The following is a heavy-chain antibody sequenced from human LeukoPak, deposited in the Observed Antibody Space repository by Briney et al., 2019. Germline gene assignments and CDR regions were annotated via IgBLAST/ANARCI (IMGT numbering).Heavy chain of an antibody. CDR2: ISYDGSNK. Sequence: GGSLRLSCAASGFTFSSYAMHWVRQAPGKGLEWVAVISYDGSNKYYADSVKGRFTISRDNSKNTLYLQMNSLRAEDTAEYYCARCPPGYCSSTSCYNHYYYGMDVWGQGTTVTVSS. CDR1: GFTFSSYA. D-gene: IGHD2-2*02. CDR3: ARCPPGYCSSTSCYNHYYYGMDV. V-gene: IGHV3-30*04. J-gene: IGHJ6*02.